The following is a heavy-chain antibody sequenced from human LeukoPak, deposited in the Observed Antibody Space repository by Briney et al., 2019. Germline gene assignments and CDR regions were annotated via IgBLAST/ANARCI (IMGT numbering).Heavy chain of an antibody. J-gene: IGHJ5*02. CDR2: IIPILGIA. Sequence: SVKVSCKASGGTFSSYAISWVRQAPGQGLEWMGRIIPILGIANYAQKFQGRVTITADKSMSTAYMELSSLRSEDTAVYYCARDRGDSGTPRGFDPWGQGTLVTVSS. V-gene: IGHV1-69*04. CDR3: ARDRGDSGTPRGFDP. CDR1: GGTFSSYA. D-gene: IGHD1-26*01.